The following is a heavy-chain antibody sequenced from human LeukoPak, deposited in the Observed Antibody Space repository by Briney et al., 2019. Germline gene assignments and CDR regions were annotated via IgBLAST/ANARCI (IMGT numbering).Heavy chain of an antibody. Sequence: SETLSLTCTVSGGSISGYYWSWIRQPAGKGLEWIGRIYTSGSTYYNPSLKNRVTMSVDTSKNQFSLKLSSVTAADTAVYYCARDRHYDTSGYKVYYFDYWGQETLVTVSS. J-gene: IGHJ4*02. CDR3: ARDRHYDTSGYKVYYFDY. CDR1: GGSISGYY. CDR2: IYTSGST. D-gene: IGHD3-22*01. V-gene: IGHV4-4*07.